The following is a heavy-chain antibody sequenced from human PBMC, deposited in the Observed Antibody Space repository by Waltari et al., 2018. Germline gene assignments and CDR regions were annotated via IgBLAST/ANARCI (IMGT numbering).Heavy chain of an antibody. Sequence: EVRLVESGGGSVQPGESLRLSCVVSGFTFDNFWMHWVRQVPGKGLMGVSRINPDGTDTTCADSVKGRFTMSRDNSRNTLYLEMTGLRVDDSAVYYCARGPFSYSSGTQSHWGRGALVTVSS. CDR3: ARGPFSYSSGTQSH. J-gene: IGHJ4*02. CDR2: INPDGTDT. V-gene: IGHV3-74*01. CDR1: GFTFDNFW. D-gene: IGHD1-7*01.